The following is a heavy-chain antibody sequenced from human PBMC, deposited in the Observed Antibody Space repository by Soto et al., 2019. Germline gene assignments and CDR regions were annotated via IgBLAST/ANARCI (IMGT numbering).Heavy chain of an antibody. V-gene: IGHV1-46*01. Sequence: QVQLVQSGAEVKKPGASVKVSCKASGYTFTSYYMHWVRQAPGQGLEWMGIINPSGGSTSYAQKFQGRVTMPRDTSTSTVYMELSSLRSEDTAVYYCARDRGYSYGYSYGMDVWGQGTTVTVSS. CDR1: GYTFTSYY. J-gene: IGHJ6*02. CDR2: INPSGGST. CDR3: ARDRGYSYGYSYGMDV. D-gene: IGHD5-18*01.